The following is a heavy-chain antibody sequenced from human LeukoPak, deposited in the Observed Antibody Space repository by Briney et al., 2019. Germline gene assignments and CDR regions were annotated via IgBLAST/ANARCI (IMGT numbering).Heavy chain of an antibody. J-gene: IGHJ4*02. CDR1: GFTFDDYG. CDR2: IDWNGSST. CDR3: ARDADYYFDQ. V-gene: IGHV3-20*04. Sequence: GGSLRLSCAASGFTFDDYGMSWVRHAPGKGLEWVSSIDWNGSSTGYADSAKGRFTISRDNAKNSLYLQMNSLRAEDTALYYCARDADYYFDQWGQGTLVTVSS.